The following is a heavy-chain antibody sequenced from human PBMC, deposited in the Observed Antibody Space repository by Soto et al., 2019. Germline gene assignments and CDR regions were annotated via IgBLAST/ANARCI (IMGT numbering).Heavy chain of an antibody. D-gene: IGHD3-22*01. CDR1: GYTFTSYG. J-gene: IGHJ4*02. V-gene: IGHV1-18*01. Sequence: ASVRVSCKASGYTFTSYGISWVRQAPGQGLEWMGWISAYNGNTNYAQKLQGRVTMTTDTSTSTAYMELRSLRSDDTAVYYCARDLGYYDSSGYSSDYRGQGTLVTVSS. CDR3: ARDLGYYDSSGYSSDY. CDR2: ISAYNGNT.